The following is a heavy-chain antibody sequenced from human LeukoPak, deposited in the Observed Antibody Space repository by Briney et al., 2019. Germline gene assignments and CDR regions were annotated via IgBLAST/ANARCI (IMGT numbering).Heavy chain of an antibody. CDR2: INHSGST. CDR1: GGSFSGYY. J-gene: IGHJ5*02. CDR3: ARDTEYSSSSPFDP. V-gene: IGHV4-34*01. D-gene: IGHD6-13*01. Sequence: PSETLSLTCAVYGGSFSGYYWSWIRQPPGKGLEWIGEINHSGSTNYNPSLKSRVTISLDTSKNQFSLKLSSVTAADTAVYYCARDTEYSSSSPFDPWGQGTLVTVS.